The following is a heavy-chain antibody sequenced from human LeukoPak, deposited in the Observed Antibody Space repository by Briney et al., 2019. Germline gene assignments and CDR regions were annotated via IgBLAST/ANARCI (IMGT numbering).Heavy chain of an antibody. D-gene: IGHD3-3*01. CDR2: VYYSGST. J-gene: IGHJ3*02. Sequence: SETLSLTCTVSGGSISSSSYYHWGWIRQPPGKGLEWIGNVYYSGSTYYNPSLKSRVTISVDTSKNQFSLKLSSVTAADTAVYYCARTIFGVWAFDIWGQGTMVTVSS. V-gene: IGHV4-39*01. CDR3: ARTIFGVWAFDI. CDR1: GGSISSSSYY.